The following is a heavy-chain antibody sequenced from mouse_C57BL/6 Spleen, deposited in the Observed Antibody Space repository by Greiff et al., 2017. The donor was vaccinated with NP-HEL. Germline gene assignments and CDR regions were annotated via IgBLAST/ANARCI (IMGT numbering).Heavy chain of an antibody. Sequence: DVKLQESGPGLVKPSQSLSLTCSVTGYSITSGYYWNWIRQFPGNKLEWMGYISYDGSNNYNPSLKNRISITRDTSKNQFFLKLNSVTTEDTATYYCARDGSSYGMDYWGQGTSVTVSS. CDR1: GYSITSGYY. V-gene: IGHV3-6*01. CDR2: ISYDGSN. D-gene: IGHD1-1*01. CDR3: ARDGSSYGMDY. J-gene: IGHJ4*01.